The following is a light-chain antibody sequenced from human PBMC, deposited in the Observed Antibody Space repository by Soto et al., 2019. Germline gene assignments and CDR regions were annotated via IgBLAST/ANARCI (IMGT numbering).Light chain of an antibody. CDR1: QSVSSSY. V-gene: IGKV3-20*01. J-gene: IGKJ2*01. Sequence: EIVLTQSPGTLSLSPGERATLSCRASQSVSSSYLAWYQQKPGQAPRLLIYGASSRATGIPDRFSGSGSGTDFTLTISRLEPEDFAVYYCQQHGSSPLPTFGQGTKLEIK. CDR2: GAS. CDR3: QQHGSSPLPT.